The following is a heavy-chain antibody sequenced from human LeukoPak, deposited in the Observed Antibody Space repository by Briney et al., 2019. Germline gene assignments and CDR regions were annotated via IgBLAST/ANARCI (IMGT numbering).Heavy chain of an antibody. D-gene: IGHD5-24*01. V-gene: IGHV3-23*01. J-gene: IGHJ4*02. CDR3: AKDLGYNYVFDY. CDR2: ISGSGGST. CDR1: GFTFSSYA. Sequence: GGSLRLSCAASGFTFSSYAMSWVRQAPGKGREWVSAISGSGGSTYYADSVKGRFTISRDNSKNTLYLQMNSMRAEDTAVYYCAKDLGYNYVFDYWGQGTLVTVSS.